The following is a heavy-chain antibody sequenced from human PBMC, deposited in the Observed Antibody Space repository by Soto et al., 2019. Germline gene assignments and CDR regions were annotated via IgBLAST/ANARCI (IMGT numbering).Heavy chain of an antibody. CDR2: ITYDGSKK. CDR3: GKERARGNLYPHLAL. Sequence: GGPXRVSCEASAVNCCNYCSQLFRHAPGKGLECVAVITYDGSKKYYADSVKRRFTISRDNSKTTLSLNLNTLKTEDTAVYHCGKERARGNLYPHLALRGTGTMVPVS. CDR1: AVNCCNYC. V-gene: IGHV3-30*18. J-gene: IGHJ4*02. D-gene: IGHD1-1*01.